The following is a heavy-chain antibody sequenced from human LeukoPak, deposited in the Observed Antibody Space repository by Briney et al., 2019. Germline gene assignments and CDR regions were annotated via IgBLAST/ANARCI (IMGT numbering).Heavy chain of an antibody. Sequence: SETLSLTCTVSSGSVSSGSYFWSWIRQPPGKGLQWIGFLYYSGNTKFNPSLESRVTISVDTSKNQFSLKLSALTAADTAVYYCARAGLSSGWNYWGRGTLVTVSS. V-gene: IGHV4-61*01. CDR2: LYYSGNT. CDR1: SGSVSSGSYF. CDR3: ARAGLSSGWNY. D-gene: IGHD6-19*01. J-gene: IGHJ4*02.